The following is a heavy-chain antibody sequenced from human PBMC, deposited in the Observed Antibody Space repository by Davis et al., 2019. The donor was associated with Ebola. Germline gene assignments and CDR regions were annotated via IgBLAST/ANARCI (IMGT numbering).Heavy chain of an antibody. CDR2: ISFNGNVK. V-gene: IGHV3-30*18. CDR1: GFTFSSYA. CDR3: AKDRSSSSSGGIFDY. Sequence: GESLKISCVASGFTFSSYAMHWVRQAPGKGLEWVAVISFNGNVKYYEDSVKGRFTISRDNPKDTLYLQMDSLKTEDTAVYYCAKDRSSSSSGGIFDYWGQGTLVTVSS. D-gene: IGHD6-6*01. J-gene: IGHJ4*02.